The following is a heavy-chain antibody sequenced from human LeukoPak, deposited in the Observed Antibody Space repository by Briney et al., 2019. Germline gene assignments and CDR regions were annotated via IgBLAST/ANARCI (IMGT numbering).Heavy chain of an antibody. Sequence: GASVKVSCKSSGGTFSSYAISWVRQAPGLGLDWMGIINPSGGSTSYAQKFQGRVTMTRDTSTSTVYMELSSLRSEDSAVYYCARESYGRQRQYYFDYWGHGTLVTVSS. CDR2: INPSGGST. V-gene: IGHV1-46*01. CDR3: ARESYGRQRQYYFDY. D-gene: IGHD5-18*01. J-gene: IGHJ4*01. CDR1: GGTFSSYA.